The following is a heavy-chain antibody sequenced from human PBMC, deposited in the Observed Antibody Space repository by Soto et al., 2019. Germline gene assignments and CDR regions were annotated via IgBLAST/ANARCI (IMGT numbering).Heavy chain of an antibody. CDR3: AKDHESSSSWLSSHNWFDP. V-gene: IGHV3-23*01. J-gene: IGHJ5*02. CDR1: GFTFSSYA. CDR2: ISGSGGST. Sequence: EVQLLESGGGLVQTWGSLRLSCADSGFTFSSYAMSWVRQAPGKGLEWVSAISGSGGSTYYAYSVKGRFTISRDNSKNTLYRQMNSLRAEETAVYYCAKDHESSSSWLSSHNWFDPWGQGTLVTVSS. D-gene: IGHD6-13*01.